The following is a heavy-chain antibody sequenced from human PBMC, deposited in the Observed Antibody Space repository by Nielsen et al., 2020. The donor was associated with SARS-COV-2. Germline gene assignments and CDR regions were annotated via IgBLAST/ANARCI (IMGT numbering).Heavy chain of an antibody. Sequence: WIRQPPGKGLEWVSYISSSSSTIYYADSVKGRFTISRDNAKNSLYLQMNSLRAEDTAVYYCARDSSGWYALTTYYYYGMDVWGQGTTVTVSS. CDR2: ISSSSSTI. J-gene: IGHJ6*02. D-gene: IGHD6-19*01. V-gene: IGHV3-48*01. CDR3: ARDSSGWYALTTYYYYGMDV.